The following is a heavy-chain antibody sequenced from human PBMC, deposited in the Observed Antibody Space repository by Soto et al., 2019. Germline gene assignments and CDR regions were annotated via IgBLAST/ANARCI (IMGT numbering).Heavy chain of an antibody. V-gene: IGHV3-30*18. CDR3: AKSPYYYYGMDV. CDR2: ISYDGSNK. J-gene: IGHJ6*02. CDR1: GFTFSDYY. Sequence: GGSLRLSCAASGFTFSDYYMSWIRQAPGKGLEWVAVISYDGSNKYYADSVKGRFTISRDNSKNTLYLQMNSLRAEDTAVYYCAKSPYYYYGMDVWGQGTTVTVSS.